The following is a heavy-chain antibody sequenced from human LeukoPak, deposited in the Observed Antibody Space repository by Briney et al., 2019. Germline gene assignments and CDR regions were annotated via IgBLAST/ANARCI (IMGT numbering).Heavy chain of an antibody. CDR3: ARDATTEIGTVYMDV. CDR2: ISTSGNII. CDR1: GFSFSDYE. J-gene: IGHJ6*03. D-gene: IGHD1-1*01. Sequence: GGSLRLSCAASGFSFSDYEMNWVRQAPGKGLEGVLHISTSGNIIHYADSVKGRFTISRDNAKNSLYLQMNSLRAEDTALYFCARDATTEIGTVYMDVWGKGTTVTISS. V-gene: IGHV3-48*03.